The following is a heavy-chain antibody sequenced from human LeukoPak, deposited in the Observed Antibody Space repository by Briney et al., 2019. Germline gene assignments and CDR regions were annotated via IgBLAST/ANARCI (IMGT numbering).Heavy chain of an antibody. CDR3: ARARGSFPDAFDF. J-gene: IGHJ3*01. CDR1: GGTFSSYE. V-gene: IGHV1-69*01. CDR2: ILPIFGTP. D-gene: IGHD1-26*01. Sequence: GSPVKVSCKVSGGTFSSYEINWVRQAPGQGPEWMGGILPIFGTPKYNQKLQGRVTIIADESTSSVYMDLTSLVSEDTAVYYCARARGSFPDAFDFWGQGTMVIVSS.